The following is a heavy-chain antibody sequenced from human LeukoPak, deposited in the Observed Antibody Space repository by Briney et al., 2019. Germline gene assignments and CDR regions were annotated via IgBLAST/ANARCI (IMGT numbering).Heavy chain of an antibody. Sequence: ASVKVSCKASGYTFTGYYMHWVRQAPGQGLEWMGWINPNSGGTNYAQKFQGRVTMTRDTSVSTAYMELSRLRSDDTAVYYCARARGDIVVATFGRGYFQHWGQGTLVTVSS. D-gene: IGHD2-2*01. CDR3: ARARGDIVVATFGRGYFQH. V-gene: IGHV1-2*02. CDR1: GYTFTGYY. CDR2: INPNSGGT. J-gene: IGHJ1*01.